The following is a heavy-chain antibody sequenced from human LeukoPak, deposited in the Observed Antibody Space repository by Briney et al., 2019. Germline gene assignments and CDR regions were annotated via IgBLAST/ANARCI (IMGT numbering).Heavy chain of an antibody. CDR2: IKQDGSEK. CDR1: GFTFSSYW. J-gene: IGHJ6*02. Sequence: GGSLRLSCAASGFTFSSYWMSWVRQAPGKGLEWVANIKQDGSEKYYVDSAKGRFTISRDNAKNSLYLQMNSLRAEDTAVYYCARRSGSYYYYYGMDVWGQGTTVTVSS. V-gene: IGHV3-7*01. D-gene: IGHD1-26*01. CDR3: ARRSGSYYYYYGMDV.